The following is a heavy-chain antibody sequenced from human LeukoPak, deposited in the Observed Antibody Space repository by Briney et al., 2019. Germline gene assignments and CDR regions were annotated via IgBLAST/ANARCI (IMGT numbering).Heavy chain of an antibody. CDR2: ISSNGGST. J-gene: IGHJ4*02. CDR1: GFTFSSYA. D-gene: IGHD2/OR15-2a*01. CDR3: ARGAESTVLDY. V-gene: IGHV3-64*04. Sequence: GGSLRLSCSASGFTFSSYAMHWVRQAPGKGLEYVSAISSNGGSTYYADSVKGRFTISRDNSKNTLYLQMNSLRAEDTAVYYCARGAESTVLDYWGQGTLVTVSS.